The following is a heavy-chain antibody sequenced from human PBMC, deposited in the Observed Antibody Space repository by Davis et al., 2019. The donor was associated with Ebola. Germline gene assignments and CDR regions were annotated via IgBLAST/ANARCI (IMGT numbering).Heavy chain of an antibody. D-gene: IGHD2-8*01. CDR1: GFTFSTYS. CDR3: AKYCTNGVCPFDY. J-gene: IGHJ4*02. V-gene: IGHV3-21*01. CDR2: ISSDSDYI. Sequence: GESLKISCAASGFTFSTYSMSWVRQAPGKGLEWVSSISSDSDYIYYADSAKGRFTISRDNSKNTLYLQMGSLRAEDMAVYYCAKYCTNGVCPFDYWGQGTLVTVSS.